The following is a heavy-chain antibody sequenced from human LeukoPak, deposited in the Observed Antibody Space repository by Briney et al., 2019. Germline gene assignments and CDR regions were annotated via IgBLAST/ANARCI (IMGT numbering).Heavy chain of an antibody. Sequence: ASVKVSCKASGFTLTSSPMQWVRQARGQHLEWIGWIVVGSGNTNYAQKFQERVTITRDMSTTTAHMGLSSLRSEDTAVYYCAAGSGWYSPDYWGQGTLVTVSS. CDR1: GFTLTSSP. J-gene: IGHJ4*02. CDR2: IVVGSGNT. D-gene: IGHD6-19*01. V-gene: IGHV1-58*02. CDR3: AAGSGWYSPDY.